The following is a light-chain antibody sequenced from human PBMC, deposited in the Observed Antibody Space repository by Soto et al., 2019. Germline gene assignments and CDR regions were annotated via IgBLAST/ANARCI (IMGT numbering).Light chain of an antibody. CDR1: QSISSW. CDR2: KAS. J-gene: IGKJ1*01. V-gene: IGKV1-5*03. Sequence: DIQMTQSPSTLSASVGDRVTITCRASQSISSWLAWYQQKPGKAPKLLIYKASSLESGVPSSFSGSGSGTEFTLTISSLQPDDFATYFCQQYSTYPRTFGQGTKVEIK. CDR3: QQYSTYPRT.